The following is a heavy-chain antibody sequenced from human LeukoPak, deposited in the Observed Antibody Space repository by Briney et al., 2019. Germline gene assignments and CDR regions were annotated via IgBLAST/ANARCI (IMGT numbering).Heavy chain of an antibody. V-gene: IGHV4-31*03. J-gene: IGHJ3*02. D-gene: IGHD3-22*01. Sequence: SQTLSLTCTVSGGSISSGGYYWSWIRQHPGKGLEWIGYIYYSGSTYYNPSLKSRVTISVDTSKNQFSLKLSSVTAADTAVYYCARHYYDSSGYRGNAFDIWGQGTMVTVSS. CDR2: IYYSGST. CDR1: GGSISSGGYY. CDR3: ARHYYDSSGYRGNAFDI.